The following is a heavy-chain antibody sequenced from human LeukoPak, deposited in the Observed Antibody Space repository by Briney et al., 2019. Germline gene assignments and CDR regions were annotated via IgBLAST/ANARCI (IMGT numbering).Heavy chain of an antibody. Sequence: GGSPRLSCAASGFPFSSYAMSWVRQPPGKGLEWVSAISGGNGNTYYAYYADSVRGRFTISRDSSKNTLYLQMNSLRAEDTAVYYCAKFYDILTGYFDYWGQGTLVTVSS. CDR2: ISGGNGNTYYA. V-gene: IGHV3-23*01. CDR3: AKFYDILTGYFDY. J-gene: IGHJ4*02. CDR1: GFPFSSYA. D-gene: IGHD3-9*01.